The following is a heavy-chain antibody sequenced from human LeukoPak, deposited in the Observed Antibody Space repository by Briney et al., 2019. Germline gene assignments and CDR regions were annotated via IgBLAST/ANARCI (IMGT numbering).Heavy chain of an antibody. V-gene: IGHV3-73*01. CDR3: TTSPAYCGGDCYSIGVEY. Sequence: PWGSLRLSCAASGFTFSGSALHWVRQASGKGLEWVGRISSNSNAYATAYTESVKGRFTISRDDSKSTAYLQMNSLKTEDTAMYYCTTSPAYCGGDCYSIGVEYWGQGTLVTVSS. J-gene: IGHJ4*02. D-gene: IGHD2-21*02. CDR2: ISSNSNAYAT. CDR1: GFTFSGSA.